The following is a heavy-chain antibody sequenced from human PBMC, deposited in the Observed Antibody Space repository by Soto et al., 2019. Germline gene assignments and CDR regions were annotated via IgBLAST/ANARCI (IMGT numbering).Heavy chain of an antibody. CDR3: ARDVHYYDSSGYYYFDY. J-gene: IGHJ4*02. V-gene: IGHV4-30-4*01. CDR2: IYYSGST. Sequence: LSLTCSVSGGSISGDYYWSWIRQPPGKGLEWIGYIYYSGSTYYNPSLKSRVTISVDTSKNQFSLKLSSVTAADTAVYYCARDVHYYDSSGYYYFDYWGQGTLVTVSS. CDR1: GGSISGDYY. D-gene: IGHD3-22*01.